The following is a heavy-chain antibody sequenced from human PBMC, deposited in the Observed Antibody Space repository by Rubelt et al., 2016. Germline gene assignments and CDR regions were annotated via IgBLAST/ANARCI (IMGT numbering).Heavy chain of an antibody. D-gene: IGHD6-6*01. V-gene: IGHV3-15*01. J-gene: IGHJ3*01. CDR3: ARSVAASGGYDV. CDR2: VKSKFPGGSV. CDR1: GFTFSNYA. Sequence: EVQLVESGGGLVQPGGSLRLSCAASGFTFSNYAMSWVRQAPGKGLEWVGRVKSKFPGGSVDYAAPVEGRFSISRDETMSTQYLVMDSRKTEDTAVYYCARSVAASGGYDVWGQGTMVTVSS.